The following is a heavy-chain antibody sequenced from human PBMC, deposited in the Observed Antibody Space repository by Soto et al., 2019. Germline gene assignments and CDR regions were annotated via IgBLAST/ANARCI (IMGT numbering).Heavy chain of an antibody. CDR3: AGDQGATYYDFWSGYPRGYGMDV. Sequence: GSLRLSCAASGFTFSSYAMHWVRQAPGKGLEWVAVISYDGSNKYYADSVKGRFTISRDNSKNTLYLQMNSLRAEDTAVYYCAGDQGATYYDFWSGYPRGYGMDVWGQGTTVTVSS. J-gene: IGHJ6*02. CDR2: ISYDGSNK. CDR1: GFTFSSYA. V-gene: IGHV3-30-3*01. D-gene: IGHD3-3*01.